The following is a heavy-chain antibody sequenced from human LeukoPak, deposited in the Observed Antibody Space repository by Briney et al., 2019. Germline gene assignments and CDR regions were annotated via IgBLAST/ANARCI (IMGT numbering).Heavy chain of an antibody. Sequence: GGSLRLSCAASGFTFSDQYMSWIRQAPGKGLEWVSYISSRSKYSDYADSVKGRFTISRDNAKNLLYLQMNSLRAEDTAVYYCVMMPLRGPSATSLDYWGQGTLVTVSS. CDR1: GFTFSDQY. V-gene: IGHV3-11*06. J-gene: IGHJ4*02. CDR3: VMMPLRGPSATSLDY. CDR2: ISSRSKYS. D-gene: IGHD2-2*01.